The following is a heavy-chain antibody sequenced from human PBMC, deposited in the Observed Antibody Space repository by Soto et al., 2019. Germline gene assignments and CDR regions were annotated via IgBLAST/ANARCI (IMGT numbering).Heavy chain of an antibody. CDR1: GFTFSSYA. V-gene: IGHV3-23*01. J-gene: IGHJ4*02. CDR2: ISGSGGST. Sequence: EVQLLESGGSLVQPGGSLRLSCAASGFTFSSYAMSWVRQAPGKGLEWVSAISGSGGSTYYADSVKGRFTISRDNSKNTLYLQMNSLRAEDTAVYYCANLKGVAAAKYYFDYWGQGTLVTVSS. D-gene: IGHD6-13*01. CDR3: ANLKGVAAAKYYFDY.